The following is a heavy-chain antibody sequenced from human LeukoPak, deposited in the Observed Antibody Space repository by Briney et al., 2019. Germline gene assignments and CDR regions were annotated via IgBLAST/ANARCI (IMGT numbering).Heavy chain of an antibody. V-gene: IGHV1-69*13. J-gene: IGHJ6*03. CDR3: ARKRTTVTTTGGQNYYYYYMDV. CDR2: IIPIFGTA. Sequence: ASVKVSCKPYGYTFTGYYIHWVRQAPGQGLEWMGGIIPIFGTANYAQKFQGRVTITADESTSTAYMELSSLRSEDTAVYYCARKRTTVTTTGGQNYYYYYMDVWGKGTTVTISS. CDR1: GYTFTGYY. D-gene: IGHD4-17*01.